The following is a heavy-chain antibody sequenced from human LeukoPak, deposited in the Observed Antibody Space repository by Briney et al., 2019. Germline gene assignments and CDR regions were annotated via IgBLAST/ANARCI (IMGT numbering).Heavy chain of an antibody. D-gene: IGHD3-22*01. V-gene: IGHV4-38-2*01. CDR2: IYHSGST. J-gene: IGHJ4*02. Sequence: KPSETLSLTCAVSGYSISSGYYWGWIRQPPGKGLEWIGSIYHSGSTYYNPSLKSRVTISVDTSKNQFSLKLSSVTAADTAVYYCASRAYYYDSSGYSGTNDYWGQGTLVTVSS. CDR1: GYSISSGYY. CDR3: ASRAYYYDSSGYSGTNDY.